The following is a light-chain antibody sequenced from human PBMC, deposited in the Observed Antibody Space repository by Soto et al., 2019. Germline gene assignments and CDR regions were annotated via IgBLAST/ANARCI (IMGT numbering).Light chain of an antibody. V-gene: IGKV3-11*01. CDR2: DAS. CDR3: QHRTNWPA. Sequence: PGARATLSCRASQSVGANLAWYQQKPGQAPRLLIWDASSRATGIPARFSGSGSGTEFTLTISSLEPEDFAVYYCQHRTNWPAFGGGTKVDIK. CDR1: QSVGAN. J-gene: IGKJ4*01.